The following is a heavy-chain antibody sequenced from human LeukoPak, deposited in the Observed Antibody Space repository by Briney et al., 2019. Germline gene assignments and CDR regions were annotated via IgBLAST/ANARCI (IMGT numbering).Heavy chain of an antibody. V-gene: IGHV4-59*01. CDR2: IYYSGST. J-gene: IGHJ3*02. Sequence: SETLSLTCTVSGGSISSYYWSWIRQPPGKGLEWIGYIYYSGSTNYNPSLKSRVTISVDTSKNQFSLKLSSVTAADTAVYYCARDTVEMATIMKNAFDIWGQGTMVTVSS. CDR3: ARDTVEMATIMKNAFDI. D-gene: IGHD5-24*01. CDR1: GGSISSYY.